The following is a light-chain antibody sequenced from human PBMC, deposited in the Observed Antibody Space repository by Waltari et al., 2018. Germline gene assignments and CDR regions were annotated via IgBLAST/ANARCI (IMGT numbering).Light chain of an antibody. V-gene: IGLV1-44*01. CDR2: SND. Sequence: QSVLTQPPSASGAPGQTVAISCSGSASNIGSSVATGYQQPPGTTPTLLIYSNDQRPSGVPGRFSGSKSATSASLAISGLQSEDEAHYYCAAWDDSINGPAFGGGTKLTVL. J-gene: IGLJ3*02. CDR1: ASNIGSSV. CDR3: AAWDDSINGPA.